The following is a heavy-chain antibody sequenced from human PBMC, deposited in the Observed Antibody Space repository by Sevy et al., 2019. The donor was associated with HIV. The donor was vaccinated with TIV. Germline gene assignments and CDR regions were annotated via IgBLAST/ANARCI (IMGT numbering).Heavy chain of an antibody. Sequence: GGSLRLSCAGSGFTFSSYWMSWVRQAPGKGLEWVANIKQDGSEKYYVDSVKGRFTISRDNAKNSLYLQMNSLRAEDTAVYYCARGGRGVIIYHWGQGTLVTVSS. D-gene: IGHD3-10*01. CDR1: GFTFSSYW. J-gene: IGHJ5*02. CDR2: IKQDGSEK. V-gene: IGHV3-7*03. CDR3: ARGGRGVIIYH.